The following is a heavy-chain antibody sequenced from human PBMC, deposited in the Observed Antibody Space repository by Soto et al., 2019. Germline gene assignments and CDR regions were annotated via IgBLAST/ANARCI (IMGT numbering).Heavy chain of an antibody. D-gene: IGHD6-6*01. V-gene: IGHV5-10-1*01. CDR1: GYSFTSYW. CDR3: ATGRYSSSSEDY. Sequence: PGEPLKISCKGSGYSFTSYWISWVRQMPGKGLEWMGRIDPSDSYTNYSPSFQGHVTISADKSISTAYLQWSSLKASDTAMYYCATGRYSSSSEDYWGQGALVTVPQ. J-gene: IGHJ4*02. CDR2: IDPSDSYT.